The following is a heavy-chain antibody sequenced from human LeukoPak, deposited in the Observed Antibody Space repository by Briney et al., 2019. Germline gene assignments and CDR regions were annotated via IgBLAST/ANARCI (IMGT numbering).Heavy chain of an antibody. CDR2: ISYSGTT. V-gene: IGHV4-39*02. D-gene: IGHD6-19*01. CDR3: ARGLDIMNSSGWYGLRIPHAFDI. J-gene: IGHJ3*02. Sequence: PSETLSLTCTVSSVSISSSPCFWAWIRQSPGKGLECIGAISYSGTTYYNPSLKSRLTISVDTSKNHFSLKLSSVTAADTAVYYCARGLDIMNSSGWYGLRIPHAFDIWGQGTMVTVSS. CDR1: SVSISSSPCF.